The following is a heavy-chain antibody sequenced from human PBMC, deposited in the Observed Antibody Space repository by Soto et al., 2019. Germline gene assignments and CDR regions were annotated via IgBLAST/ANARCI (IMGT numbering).Heavy chain of an antibody. D-gene: IGHD3-22*01. CDR2: INWNSDII. J-gene: IGHJ6*02. CDR3: TKGDSSAYYHKNYYGMDV. Sequence: GGSLRLSCVGSGFSFEDHAMHWVRQAPGKGLEWVSGINWNSDIIGYADSVKGRFTISRDDAKNSLYLQMNSLRIEDTALYYCTKGDSSAYYHKNYYGMDVWGQGTTVTVSS. CDR1: GFSFEDHA. V-gene: IGHV3-9*01.